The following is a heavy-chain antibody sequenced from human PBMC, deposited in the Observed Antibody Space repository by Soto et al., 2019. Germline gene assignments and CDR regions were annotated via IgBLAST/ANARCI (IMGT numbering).Heavy chain of an antibody. Sequence: GGSLRLSCAASGFTFSSYSMNWLRHAPGKGLEWASYISSSSSTIYYADSVKGRFTISRDNAKNSLYLQMNSLRDEDTAVYYCARDTPLGILELRFNYYYGMDVWGQGTTVTVSS. CDR3: ARDTPLGILELRFNYYYGMDV. J-gene: IGHJ6*02. CDR1: GFTFSSYS. V-gene: IGHV3-48*02. CDR2: ISSSSSTI. D-gene: IGHD1-7*01.